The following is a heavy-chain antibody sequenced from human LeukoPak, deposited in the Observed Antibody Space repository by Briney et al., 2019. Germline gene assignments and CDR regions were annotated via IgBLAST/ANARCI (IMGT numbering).Heavy chain of an antibody. CDR2: ISAYNGNT. CDR3: ARVDSSGWNFDY. D-gene: IGHD6-19*01. V-gene: IGHV1-18*01. J-gene: IGHJ4*02. CDR1: GYTFTSYG. Sequence: ASVKVSCKASGYTFTSYGISWVRQAPGQGLEWMGWISAYNGNTNYAQKLQGRVTMTTDTSTSTAYMELRSLRSDDTAVYDCARVDSSGWNFDYWGQGTLVTVSS.